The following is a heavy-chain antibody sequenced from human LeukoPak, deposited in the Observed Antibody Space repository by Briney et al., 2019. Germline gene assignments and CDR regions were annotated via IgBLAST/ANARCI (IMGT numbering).Heavy chain of an antibody. CDR1: GYTFTSYG. V-gene: IGHV1-18*01. CDR3: ARAGRITIFGVVIFPYYFDY. J-gene: IGHJ4*02. Sequence: ASVKVSCKASGYTFTSYGISWVRQAPGQGLEWMGWISAYNGNTNYAQKLQGSVTMTTDTSTSTAYMELRSLRSDDTAVYYCARAGRITIFGVVIFPYYFDYWGQGTLVTVSS. CDR2: ISAYNGNT. D-gene: IGHD3-3*01.